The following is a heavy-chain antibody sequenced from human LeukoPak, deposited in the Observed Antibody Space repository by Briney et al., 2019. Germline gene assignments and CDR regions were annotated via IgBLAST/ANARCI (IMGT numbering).Heavy chain of an antibody. J-gene: IGHJ4*02. D-gene: IGHD3-10*01. V-gene: IGHV3-23*01. CDR1: GFTFSTYA. Sequence: QSGGSLRLSCAASGFTFSTYAMSWVRQAPWKGLEWVSGISGGGGSTYYADSVKGRFTISRDNSKNTLYLQMNSLRAEDTAVYYCAKDYYGSGSHSSPIYFDYWGQGTLVTVSS. CDR3: AKDYYGSGSHSSPIYFDY. CDR2: ISGGGGST.